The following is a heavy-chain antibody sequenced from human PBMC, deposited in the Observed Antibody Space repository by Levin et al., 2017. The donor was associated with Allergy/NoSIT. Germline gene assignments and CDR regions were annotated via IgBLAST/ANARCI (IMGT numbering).Heavy chain of an antibody. J-gene: IGHJ6*02. CDR3: AKDQDSNPYYYYYGMDV. D-gene: IGHD4-11*01. Sequence: PGESLKISCAASGFTFSSYGMHWVRQAPGKGLEWVAVISYDGSNKYYADSVKGRFTISRDNSKNTLYLQMNSLRAEDTAVYYCAKDQDSNPYYYYYGMDVWGQGTTVTVSS. CDR1: GFTFSSYG. V-gene: IGHV3-30*18. CDR2: ISYDGSNK.